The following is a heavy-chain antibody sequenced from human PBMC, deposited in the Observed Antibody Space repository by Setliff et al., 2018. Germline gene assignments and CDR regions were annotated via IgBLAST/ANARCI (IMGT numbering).Heavy chain of an antibody. CDR2: FHTGGAT. Sequence: SETLSLTCTVSGASISTHYWSWIRQPPGKGLEWIGHFHTGGATDYNLSLKSRVTISLDSSKNQFSLRLSSVTAADTAVYFCARGVRTGHLDSWGQGTMVTVSS. D-gene: IGHD1-1*01. CDR3: ARGVRTGHLDS. J-gene: IGHJ4*03. V-gene: IGHV4-4*08. CDR1: GASISTHY.